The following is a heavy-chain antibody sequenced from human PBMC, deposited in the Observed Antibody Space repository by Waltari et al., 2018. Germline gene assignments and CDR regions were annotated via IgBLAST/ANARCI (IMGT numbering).Heavy chain of an antibody. CDR3: AKDRGAEPVYFDY. J-gene: IGHJ4*02. CDR2: ISWNIGSI. CDR1: GFTFDDYA. Sequence: EVQLVESGGGLVQHGRSLRFSCAAYGFTFDDYAMHWVRQAPVKGLEWVSGISWNIGSIGYADSVKCRFTISRDNAKNSLYLQMNSLRAEDTALYYCAKDRGAEPVYFDYCGQGTLVTVSS. V-gene: IGHV3-9*01.